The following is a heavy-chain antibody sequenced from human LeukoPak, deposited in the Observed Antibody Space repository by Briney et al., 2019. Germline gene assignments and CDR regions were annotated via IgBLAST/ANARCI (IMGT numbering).Heavy chain of an antibody. CDR2: ISWNSGRI. D-gene: IGHD2-2*02. CDR3: ARAKQDIVVVPAAIVYYYYGMDV. V-gene: IGHV3-9*01. Sequence: GGSLRLSCAASGFTFDDYAMHWVRQAPGKGLEWVSGISWNSGRIGYADSVKGRFTISRDNAKNSLYLQMNGLRAEDTAVYYCARAKQDIVVVPAAIVYYYYGMDVWGQGTTVTVSS. J-gene: IGHJ6*02. CDR1: GFTFDDYA.